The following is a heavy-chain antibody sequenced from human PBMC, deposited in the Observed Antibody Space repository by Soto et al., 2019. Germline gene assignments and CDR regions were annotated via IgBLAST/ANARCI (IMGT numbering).Heavy chain of an antibody. Sequence: GGSLRLSCTASGFTFSTSAMSWVRQAPGRGLEWVSGISGSGAGTYYADSVKGRFTISRDNSKNTLYLQMSGLRAEDAAVYYCAKGPTVFGAVISFDYYYGMYVWGQG. CDR2: ISGSGAGT. V-gene: IGHV3-23*01. J-gene: IGHJ6*02. D-gene: IGHD3-3*01. CDR3: AKGPTVFGAVISFDYYYGMYV. CDR1: GFTFSTSA.